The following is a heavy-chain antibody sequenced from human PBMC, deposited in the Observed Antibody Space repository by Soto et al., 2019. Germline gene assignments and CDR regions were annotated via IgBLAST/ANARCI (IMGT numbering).Heavy chain of an antibody. CDR3: ARAVVAASVGYYYYYMDV. CDR1: AYTLTSYD. J-gene: IGHJ6*03. CDR2: MNPNSGNT. Sequence: ASVKVSCKASAYTLTSYDINWVRQATGQGLEWMGWMNPNSGNTGYAQKFQGRVTMTRNTSISTAYMELSSLRSEDTAVYYCARAVVAASVGYYYYYMDVWGKGTTVTVSS. D-gene: IGHD2-15*01. V-gene: IGHV1-8*01.